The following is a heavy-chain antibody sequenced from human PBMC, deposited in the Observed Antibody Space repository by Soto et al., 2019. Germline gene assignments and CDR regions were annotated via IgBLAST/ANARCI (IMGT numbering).Heavy chain of an antibody. D-gene: IGHD3-16*01. J-gene: IGHJ6*03. CDR2: IYYSGST. CDR1: GGSISSYY. Sequence: SETLSLTCTVSGGSISSYYWSWIRQPPGKGLEWIGYIYYSGSTNYNPSLKSRVTISVDTSKNQFSLKLSSVTAADTAVYYCARKLRVGYYYYMDVWGKGTTVTVSS. V-gene: IGHV4-59*08. CDR3: ARKLRVGYYYYMDV.